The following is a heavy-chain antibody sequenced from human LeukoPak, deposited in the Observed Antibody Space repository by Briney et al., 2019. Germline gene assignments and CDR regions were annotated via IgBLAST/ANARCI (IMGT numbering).Heavy chain of an antibody. CDR2: IKQDGSEK. D-gene: IGHD3-10*01. Sequence: GGSLRLSCAAAGFTFSSHWMSWVRQAPGKWLEWVANIKQDGSEKYYVDSVKGRFTISRDNAKNSLYLQMNSLRAEDTAVYYCARGSSAFRFGEALDYWGQGTLVTVSS. V-gene: IGHV3-7*01. CDR1: GFTFSSHW. J-gene: IGHJ4*02. CDR3: ARGSSAFRFGEALDY.